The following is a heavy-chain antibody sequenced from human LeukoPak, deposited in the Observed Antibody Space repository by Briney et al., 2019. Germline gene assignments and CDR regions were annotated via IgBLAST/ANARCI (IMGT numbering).Heavy chain of an antibody. CDR2: IQDDGATT. D-gene: IGHD3-22*01. CDR3: ATQSITLVVGISPFDY. CDR1: GLTFSNFP. J-gene: IGHJ4*02. Sequence: GGSLRLSCAASGLTFSNFPMHWVRQAPGKGVEWVALIQDDGATTNYADSVRGRFTISRDNSKSTVYLQMNSLKPDDTAVYYCATQSITLVVGISPFDYWGQGTLVTVSS. V-gene: IGHV3-30*02.